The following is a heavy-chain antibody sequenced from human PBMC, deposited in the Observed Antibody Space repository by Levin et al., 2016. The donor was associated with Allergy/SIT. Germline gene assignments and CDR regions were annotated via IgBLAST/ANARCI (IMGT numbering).Heavy chain of an antibody. V-gene: IGHV3-48*02. CDR2: ITRSGTGI. D-gene: IGHD3-10*01. Sequence: GESLKISCAVSGFSFTTYDMNWVRQAPGKGLEWVAHITRSGTGIYYADSMKGRFTISRDNAKNSLYLQMNSLRDEDTAVYYCARAMRVRGVLDFFDYWGQGTQVTVSS. CDR3: ARAMRVRGVLDFFDY. CDR1: GFSFTTYD. J-gene: IGHJ4*02.